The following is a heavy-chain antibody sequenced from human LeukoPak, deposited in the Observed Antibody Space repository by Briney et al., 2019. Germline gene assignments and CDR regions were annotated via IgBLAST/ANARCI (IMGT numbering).Heavy chain of an antibody. CDR2: INPNSGGT. D-gene: IGHD5-12*01. CDR3: ARVQRGYSGYDYGY. J-gene: IGHJ4*02. V-gene: IGHV1-2*02. Sequence: GASVKVSCKASGYTFTGYYMHWVRQAPGQGLEWMGWINPNSGGTNYAQKFQGRVTMTRDTSISTAYMQLSRLRSDDTAVYYCARVQRGYSGYDYGYWGQGTLVTVSS. CDR1: GYTFTGYY.